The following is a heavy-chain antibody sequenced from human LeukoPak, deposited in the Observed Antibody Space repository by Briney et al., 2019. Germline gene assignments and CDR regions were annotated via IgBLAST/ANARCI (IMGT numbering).Heavy chain of an antibody. J-gene: IGHJ6*02. CDR3: ARYYTMTENHGMDV. CDR2: INSDGSST. CDR1: GFTFSSYW. D-gene: IGHD3-22*01. Sequence: GGSLRLSCAASGFTFSSYWMHWVRQAPGKGLVWVSRINSDGSSTSYADSVKGRFTISRDNAKNTLFLQMNSLRAEDTAVYYCARYYTMTENHGMDVWGQGTTVTASS. V-gene: IGHV3-74*01.